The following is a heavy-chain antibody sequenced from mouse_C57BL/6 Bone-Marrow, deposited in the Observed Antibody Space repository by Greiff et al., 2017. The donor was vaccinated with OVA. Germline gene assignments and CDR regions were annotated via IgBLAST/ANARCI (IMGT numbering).Heavy chain of an antibody. V-gene: IGHV1-80*01. J-gene: IGHJ2*01. CDR3: ARGAY. Sequence: VQLQQPGAELVKPGASVKLSCKASGYTFTSYWMNWVKQRPGKGLEWIGQIYPGDGDINYNGKFKGKATLTADKSSSTAYMQFSSLTSEDSAVYFCARGAYWGQGTTLTVSS. CDR1: GYTFTSYW. CDR2: IYPGDGDI.